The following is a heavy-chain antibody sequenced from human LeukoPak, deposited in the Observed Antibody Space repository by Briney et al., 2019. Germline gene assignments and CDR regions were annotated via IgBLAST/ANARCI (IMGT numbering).Heavy chain of an antibody. CDR3: ARGTRGDILTGYSLGY. D-gene: IGHD3-9*01. V-gene: IGHV1-8*01. CDR1: GYTFTSYD. CDR2: MNPSSGNT. J-gene: IGHJ4*02. Sequence: ASVKVSCKASGYTFTSYDINWVRQATGQGLEWMGWMNPSSGNTGYAQKFQGRVTMTRNTSISIAYMEVSSLRSEDTAVYYCARGTRGDILTGYSLGYWGQGTLVTVSS.